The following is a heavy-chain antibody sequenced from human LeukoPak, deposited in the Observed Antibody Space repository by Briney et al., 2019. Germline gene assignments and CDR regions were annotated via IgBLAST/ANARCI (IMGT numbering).Heavy chain of an antibody. CDR3: ATSKGGYNWNYGAFDI. Sequence: SETLSLTCTVSGGYISSYYWSWIRQPPGKGLEWIGYIYYSGSTNYNPSLKSRVTISVDTSKNQFSLKLSSVTAADTAVYYCATSKGGYNWNYGAFDIWGQGTMVTVSS. J-gene: IGHJ3*02. CDR1: GGYISSYY. D-gene: IGHD1-7*01. V-gene: IGHV4-59*01. CDR2: IYYSGST.